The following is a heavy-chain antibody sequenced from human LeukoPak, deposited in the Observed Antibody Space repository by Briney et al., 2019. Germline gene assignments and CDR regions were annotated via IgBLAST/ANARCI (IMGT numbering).Heavy chain of an antibody. V-gene: IGHV3-7*03. CDR3: AKGKLDFWSGQYYYYYAMDV. CDR2: IKEDGSER. J-gene: IGHJ6*02. D-gene: IGHD3-3*01. Sequence: GGSLRLSCEGSAFIFSGHWMNWVRQTPGKGLEWVASIKEDGSERQYVDSVKGRFSISRDNTKGSLFLQLNSLRAEDTAVYYCAKGKLDFWSGQYYYYYAMDVWGQGTTVTVSS. CDR1: AFIFSGHW.